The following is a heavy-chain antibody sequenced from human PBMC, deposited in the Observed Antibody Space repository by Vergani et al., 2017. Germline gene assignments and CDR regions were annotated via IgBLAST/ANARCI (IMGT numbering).Heavy chain of an antibody. J-gene: IGHJ4*02. CDR2: IYTSGST. D-gene: IGHD7-27*01. CDR1: GGSISSYY. Sequence: QVQLQESGPGLVKPSETLSLTCTVSGGSISSYYWSWIRQPAGKGLEWIGRIYTSGSTNYNPSLKSRVTMSVDTSKNKFSLKLSSVTAADTAVYYCARDGDRRYLDRVDYWGQGTLVTVSS. V-gene: IGHV4-4*07. CDR3: ARDGDRRYLDRVDY.